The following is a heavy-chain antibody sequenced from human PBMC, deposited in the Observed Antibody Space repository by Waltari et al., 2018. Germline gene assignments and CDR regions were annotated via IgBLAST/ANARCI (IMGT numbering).Heavy chain of an antibody. D-gene: IGHD4-4*01. J-gene: IGHJ6*02. Sequence: EVQLVESGGGLVKPGGSLRLSCAASGFTFSNAWMNWVRQAPGKGLEWVGRIKSKTDGGTTDYAAPVKGRFTISRDDSKNTLYLQMNSLKTEDTAVYYCTTALTSYDYYYGMDVWGQGTTVTVSS. CDR2: IKSKTDGGTT. CDR1: GFTFSNAW. V-gene: IGHV3-15*07. CDR3: TTALTSYDYYYGMDV.